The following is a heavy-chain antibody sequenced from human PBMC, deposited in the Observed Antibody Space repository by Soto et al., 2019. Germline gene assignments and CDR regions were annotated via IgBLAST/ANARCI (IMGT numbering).Heavy chain of an antibody. CDR3: ARDGVLATGPIDY. D-gene: IGHD5-12*01. Sequence: GVSLRLSCAASGFTFSDYYMSWIRQAPGKGLEWLSYISSSGATIYYVDSVKGRFTISRDNAKKSLYLQMDSLRAEDTAVYYCARDGVLATGPIDYWGPGTLVTVSS. CDR1: GFTFSDYY. V-gene: IGHV3-11*01. J-gene: IGHJ4*02. CDR2: ISSSGATI.